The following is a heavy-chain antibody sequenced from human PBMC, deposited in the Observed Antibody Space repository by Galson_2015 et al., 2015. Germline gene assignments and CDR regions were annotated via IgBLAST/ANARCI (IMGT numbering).Heavy chain of an antibody. J-gene: IGHJ4*02. CDR2: INPNSGGT. Sequence: SVKVSCKASGYTFTGYYMHWVRQAPGQGLEWMGWINPNSGGTNYAQKFQGWVTMTRDTSISTAYMELSRLRSDDTAVYYCARVSPDCSSTSCHRERPYYFDYWGQGTLVTVSS. D-gene: IGHD2-2*01. CDR3: ARVSPDCSSTSCHRERPYYFDY. V-gene: IGHV1-2*04. CDR1: GYTFTGYY.